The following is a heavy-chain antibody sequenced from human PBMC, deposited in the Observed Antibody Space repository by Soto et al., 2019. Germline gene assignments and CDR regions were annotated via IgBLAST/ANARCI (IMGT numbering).Heavy chain of an antibody. Sequence: EVQLVESGGGLVQSGGSLRLSCAASGFTLGNYWMHWVRQAPGKGLVWVSRINDYGTTINYAESVEGRFIISRDDAKSEVYLHMNNLRAEDLAVYYCARGGLEPFDYWGQGALVTVSS. J-gene: IGHJ4*02. V-gene: IGHV3-74*01. D-gene: IGHD1-1*01. CDR3: ARGGLEPFDY. CDR1: GFTLGNYW. CDR2: INDYGTTI.